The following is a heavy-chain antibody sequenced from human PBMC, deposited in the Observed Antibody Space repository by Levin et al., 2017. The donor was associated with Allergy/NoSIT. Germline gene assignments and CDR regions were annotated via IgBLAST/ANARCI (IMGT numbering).Heavy chain of an antibody. J-gene: IGHJ2*01. Sequence: ASVKVSCKASGGTFINYAISWVRQAPGQGLEWMGGIIPIFGSANYAQKFQGRVTITADESTSTAYMELSSLRSEDTAVYYCARDREMATMWYFDLWGRGTLVSVSS. V-gene: IGHV1-69*13. CDR3: ARDREMATMWYFDL. CDR2: IIPIFGSA. D-gene: IGHD5-24*01. CDR1: GGTFINYA.